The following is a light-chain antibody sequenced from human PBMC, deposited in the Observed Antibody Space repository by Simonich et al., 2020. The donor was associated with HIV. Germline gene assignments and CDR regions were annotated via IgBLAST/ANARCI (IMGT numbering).Light chain of an antibody. V-gene: IGKV4-1*01. J-gene: IGKJ1*01. CDR3: QQYYSTPWT. CDR1: QSLLYSSNNKNS. CDR2: WAS. Sequence: DIVMTQSPDSLAVSLGERATINCKSSQSLLYSSNNKNSLVWYQQKPGQPPKLLIYWASTRESGVPDRFSGSGSGTDFTLTISSLQAEDVAVYYCQQYYSTPWTFGQGTKVEIK.